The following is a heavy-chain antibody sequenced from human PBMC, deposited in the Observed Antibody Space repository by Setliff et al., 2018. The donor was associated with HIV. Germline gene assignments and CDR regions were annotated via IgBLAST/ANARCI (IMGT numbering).Heavy chain of an antibody. Sequence: SETLSLTCTVSGGSISTTTYFWTWIRQPAGKGLEWIGHVYPSGSTNYNPSLQSRVAISVDTSKNQFTLQLSSVTAADTAMYFCARDHGVATVVMDFLFDPQPFNVWGHGTMVTVSS. CDR2: VYPSGST. V-gene: IGHV4-61*09. D-gene: IGHD5-12*01. J-gene: IGHJ3*01. CDR3: ARDHGVATVVMDFLFDPQPFNV. CDR1: GGSISTTTYF.